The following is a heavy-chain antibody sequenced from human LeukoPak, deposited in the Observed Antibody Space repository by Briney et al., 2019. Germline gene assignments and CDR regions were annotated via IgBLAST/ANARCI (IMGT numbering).Heavy chain of an antibody. D-gene: IGHD3-22*01. Sequence: ASVKVSCKASGYTFTSYDINWVRQATGQGLEWMGWMNPNSGNTGYAQKFQGRVTITRDTSASTAYMELSSLRSEDTAVYYCARTPRNYYDSSGHRGFDIWGQGTMVTVSS. CDR2: MNPNSGNT. CDR1: GYTFTSYD. J-gene: IGHJ3*02. CDR3: ARTPRNYYDSSGHRGFDI. V-gene: IGHV1-8*03.